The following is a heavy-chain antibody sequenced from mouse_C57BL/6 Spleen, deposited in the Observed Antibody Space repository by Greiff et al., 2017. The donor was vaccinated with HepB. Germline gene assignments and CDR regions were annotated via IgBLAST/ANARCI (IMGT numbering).Heavy chain of an antibody. CDR1: GYAFTNYL. D-gene: IGHD4-1*01. CDR3: ARNWDYFDY. Sequence: VQGVESGAELVRPGTSVKVSCKASGYAFTNYLIEWVKQRPGQGLEWIGVINPGSGGTNYNEKFKGKATLTADKSSSTAYMQLSSLTSEDSAVYFCARNWDYFDYWGQGTTLTVSS. CDR2: INPGSGGT. J-gene: IGHJ2*01. V-gene: IGHV1-54*01.